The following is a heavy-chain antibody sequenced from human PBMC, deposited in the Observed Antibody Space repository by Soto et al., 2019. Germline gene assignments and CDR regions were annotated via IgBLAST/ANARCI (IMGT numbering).Heavy chain of an antibody. CDR3: ARGRYNTGSSIPYFDN. Sequence: SEALSLTSTVSGESITSYDWIWMRQPAGKGLEWIGRMFASGSTNYNPSLRSRATLSIDRAKKQFSLKLNSVTAADTAVYFCARGRYNTGSSIPYFDNWGQGTLVTVSS. CDR2: MFASGST. J-gene: IGHJ4*02. D-gene: IGHD6-6*01. CDR1: GESITSYD. V-gene: IGHV4-4*07.